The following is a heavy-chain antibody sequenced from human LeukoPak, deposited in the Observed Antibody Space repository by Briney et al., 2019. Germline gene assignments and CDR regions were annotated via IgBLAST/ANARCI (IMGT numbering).Heavy chain of an antibody. Sequence: EASVKVSCKASGGTFSSYAISWVRQASGQGLEWMGGIIPIFGTANYAQKFQGRVTITTDESTSTAYMELSSLRSEDTAVYYCARVVVATSYYYYYMDVWGKGTTVTVSS. J-gene: IGHJ6*03. V-gene: IGHV1-69*05. CDR1: GGTFSSYA. CDR3: ARVVVATSYYYYYMDV. D-gene: IGHD2-21*01. CDR2: IIPIFGTA.